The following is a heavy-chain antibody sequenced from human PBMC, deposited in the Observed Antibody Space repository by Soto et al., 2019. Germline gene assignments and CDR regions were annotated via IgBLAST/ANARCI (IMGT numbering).Heavy chain of an antibody. CDR3: ARGADSSSWYMDYYYYGMDV. D-gene: IGHD6-13*01. Sequence: ASVKVSCKASGYTFTGYYMHWVRQAPGQGLEWMGWINPNSGGTNYAQKFQGWVTMTRDTSISTAYMELSRLRSDDTAVYYCARGADSSSWYMDYYYYGMDVWG. V-gene: IGHV1-2*04. J-gene: IGHJ6*01. CDR1: GYTFTGYY. CDR2: INPNSGGT.